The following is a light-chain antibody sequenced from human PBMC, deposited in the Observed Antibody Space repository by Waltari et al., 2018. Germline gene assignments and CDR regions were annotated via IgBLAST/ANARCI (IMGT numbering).Light chain of an antibody. V-gene: IGKV3-15*01. CDR2: GAS. CDR1: QSVSSS. J-gene: IGKJ1*01. CDR3: QQYNDWWT. Sequence: EIVMTQSPATLSVSPGERANLSCRASQSVSSSLAWYQQKAGQAPRLLLYGASTRATGISARFSGSGYGTEFTLTISSLQSEDFAVYYCQQYNDWWTFGPGTKVEIK.